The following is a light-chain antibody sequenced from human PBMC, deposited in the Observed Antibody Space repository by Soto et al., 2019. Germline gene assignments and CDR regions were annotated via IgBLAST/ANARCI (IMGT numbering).Light chain of an antibody. CDR3: QKYTSAPRT. CDR1: QGIGNY. J-gene: IGKJ1*01. CDR2: AAS. V-gene: IGKV1-27*01. Sequence: DIQMTQSPSSLSASLGDRVTITCRASQGIGNYLAWYQLQPGKVPKLLIYAASTLQSGVPSRFSGSGSGTVFTLTISSLQPEDVATYFCQKYTSAPRTFGQGTKVEI.